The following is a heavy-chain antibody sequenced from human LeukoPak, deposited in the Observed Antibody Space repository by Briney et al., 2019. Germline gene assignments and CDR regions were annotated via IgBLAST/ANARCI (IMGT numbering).Heavy chain of an antibody. CDR1: GFTFSSYA. V-gene: IGHV3-23*01. CDR2: ISGSGGST. J-gene: IGHJ4*02. Sequence: GGSLRLSCADSGFTFSSYAMSGVRQAPGRGVEGVSAISGSGGSTYYADSVKCRFTISRGNSKNTLYLQMNSLRAEDTAVYYCAKDHPLYCSSTSCYSGGFDYWGQGTLVTVSS. D-gene: IGHD2-2*01. CDR3: AKDHPLYCSSTSCYSGGFDY.